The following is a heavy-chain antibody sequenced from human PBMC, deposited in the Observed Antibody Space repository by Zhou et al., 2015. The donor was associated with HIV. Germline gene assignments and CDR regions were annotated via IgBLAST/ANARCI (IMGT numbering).Heavy chain of an antibody. D-gene: IGHD3/OR15-3a*01. J-gene: IGHJ2*01. V-gene: IGHV1-69*06. CDR1: GGSFSTYG. CDR3: ARDRGGSTRPDWRYFDV. Sequence: LVQTGTEVRKPGSSVKVSCKASGGSFSTYGISWVRQAPGQGLEWLGGIIPILGTADYAQKFQGRVTITADSSTSTAYVEVRSLKSEDTAFYYCARDRGGSTRPDWRYFDVWGRGTLVTVSS. CDR2: IIPILGTA.